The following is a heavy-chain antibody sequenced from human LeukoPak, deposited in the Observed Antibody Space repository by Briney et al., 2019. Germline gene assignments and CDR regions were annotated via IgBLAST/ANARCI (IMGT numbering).Heavy chain of an antibody. D-gene: IGHD3-22*01. Sequence: GGSLRLSCAASGFTFSSYEMNWVRQAPGKGLEWVSYISSSGSTIYYADSVKGRFTISRDNAKNSLYLQMNSLRAEDTAVYYCARDHHRRLYDSQARDTFDFWGQGTMVTVSS. CDR3: ARDHHRRLYDSQARDTFDF. V-gene: IGHV3-48*03. J-gene: IGHJ3*01. CDR2: ISSSGSTI. CDR1: GFTFSSYE.